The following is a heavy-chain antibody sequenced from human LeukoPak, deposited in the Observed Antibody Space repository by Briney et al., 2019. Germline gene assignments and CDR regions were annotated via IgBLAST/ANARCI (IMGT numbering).Heavy chain of an antibody. CDR1: GGSISSSSYY. CDR3: ARHEIWEVILDY. J-gene: IGHJ4*02. CDR2: IYYSGST. V-gene: IGHV4-39*01. Sequence: SETLSLTCTVSGGSISSSSYYWGWIRQPPGKGLEWIGSIYYSGSTYYNPSLKSRVTISVDTSKNQFSLKLSSVTAADTAVYYCARHEIWEVILDYWGQGTLVTVSS. D-gene: IGHD3-10*01.